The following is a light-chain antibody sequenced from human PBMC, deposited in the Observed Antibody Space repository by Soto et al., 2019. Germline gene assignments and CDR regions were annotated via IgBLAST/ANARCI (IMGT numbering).Light chain of an antibody. CDR3: CSYAGSYILEV. CDR1: SSDVGGYNY. J-gene: IGLJ3*02. CDR2: DVT. V-gene: IGLV2-11*01. Sequence: QSVLTQPRSVSGSPGQSVTISCTGTSSDVGGYNYVSWYQHHPGKAPKLMIYDVTKRPSGVPDRFSGSKSGNTASLTISGLQAEDEADYFCCSYAGSYILEVFGGGTKLTVL.